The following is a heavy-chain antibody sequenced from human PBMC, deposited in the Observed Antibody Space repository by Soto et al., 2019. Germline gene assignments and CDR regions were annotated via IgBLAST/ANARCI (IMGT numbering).Heavy chain of an antibody. CDR2: IYYSGST. Sequence: SETLSLTCTVSGGSLSSGTYYWSWIRQHPGKGLEWIGYIYYSGSTYYNPSLKSRVTISVDTSKNQFSLKLSSVTAADTAVYYCARHDVAGAKLLWFGESPYYYYGMDVWGQGTTVTVSS. CDR3: ARHDVAGAKLLWFGESPYYYYGMDV. V-gene: IGHV4-39*01. D-gene: IGHD3-10*01. CDR1: GGSLSSGTYY. J-gene: IGHJ6*02.